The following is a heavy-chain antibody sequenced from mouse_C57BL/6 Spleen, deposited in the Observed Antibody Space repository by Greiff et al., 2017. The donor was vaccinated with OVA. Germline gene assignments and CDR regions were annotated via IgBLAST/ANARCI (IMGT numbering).Heavy chain of an antibody. CDR1: GYTFTSYW. CDR3: ARWRGTAEVAHFDY. CDR2: IDPSDSTT. Sequence: VQLQQPGAELVMPGASVKLSCKASGYTFTSYWMHWVKQSPGQGLEWIGEIDPSDSTTNYNQKFKGKSTLTVDKSSSTAYMQLSSLTSEDSAVYYCARWRGTAEVAHFDYWGQGTTLTVSS. V-gene: IGHV1-69*01. D-gene: IGHD1-1*01. J-gene: IGHJ2*01.